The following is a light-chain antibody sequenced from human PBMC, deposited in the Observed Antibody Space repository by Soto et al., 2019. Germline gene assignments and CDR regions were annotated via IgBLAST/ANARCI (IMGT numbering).Light chain of an antibody. V-gene: IGLV2-8*01. J-gene: IGLJ2*01. CDR2: DVS. Sequence: QSALTQPPSASGSPGQSVTISCTGSSTDIGGHDYVSWYQQFPGKAPKLIIFDVSTRPSGVPDRFSGSKSVNTASLTISGLQAEDEADYYCSSYAGNMNLVFGGGTKVTVL. CDR1: STDIGGHDY. CDR3: SSYAGNMNLV.